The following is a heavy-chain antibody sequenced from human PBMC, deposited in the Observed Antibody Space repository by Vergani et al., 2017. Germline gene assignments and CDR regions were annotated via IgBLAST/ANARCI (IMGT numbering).Heavy chain of an antibody. J-gene: IGHJ5*02. CDR2: INHSGST. CDR3: ARVRGYTYGYKDP. D-gene: IGHD5-18*01. Sequence: QVQLQQWGAGLLKPSETLSLTCAVYGGSFSGYYWSWIRQPPGKGLEWLGEINHSGSTNYNPSLKSRVTISLGTSKNQFSLKLSSVTAADTAVYYCARVRGYTYGYKDPWGQGTLVTVSS. CDR1: GGSFSGYY. V-gene: IGHV4-34*01.